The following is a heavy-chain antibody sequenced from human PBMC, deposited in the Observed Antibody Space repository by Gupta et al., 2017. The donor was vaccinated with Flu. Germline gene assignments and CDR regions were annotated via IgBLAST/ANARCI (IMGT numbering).Heavy chain of an antibody. CDR3: TSLGGFTVGYNWLDP. V-gene: IGHV4-34*01. Sequence: QVQLQQWGAGLLKPSETLSLTCAVYNASLSGSYWSWIRMPPGKGPEWVGESDHSGGTNYNPSLKSRVTMSVDTSKNQFSLNLYSVTAADTAIYYCTSLGGFTVGYNWLDPWGQGTLVTVSS. CDR1: NASLSGSY. J-gene: IGHJ5*02. CDR2: SDHSGGT. D-gene: IGHD4-11*01.